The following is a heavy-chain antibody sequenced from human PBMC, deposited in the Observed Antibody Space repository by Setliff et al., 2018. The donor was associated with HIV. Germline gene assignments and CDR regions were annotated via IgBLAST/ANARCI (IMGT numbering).Heavy chain of an antibody. CDR3: VRNPHPTVVVPRDSHYYSMNI. Sequence: ASGKVSFKTSGYTFTAFYIHWVRQAPGQGLEWMGRIHPNSGGTASPQKFQGRVAMTRDTSISTAYMELRSLRPDDTAVYYCVRNPHPTVVVPRDSHYYSMNIWGKGTTVTVSS. CDR2: IHPNSGGT. D-gene: IGHD2-21*01. CDR1: GYTFTAFY. J-gene: IGHJ6*03. V-gene: IGHV1-2*06.